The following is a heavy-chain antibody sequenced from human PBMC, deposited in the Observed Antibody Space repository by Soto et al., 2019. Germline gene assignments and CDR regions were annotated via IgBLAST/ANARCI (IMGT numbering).Heavy chain of an antibody. CDR3: ARGLGREYHDNRNYFHLDY. CDR2: LYPDGRA. Sequence: GGSLRLSCAASGFTVNSNYLTWVRQAPGKGLKWVSVLYPDGRADYADSVQGRFSISTDNSENSVYLQMNTLRAEDTAVYYCARGLGREYHDNRNYFHLDYWGQGTLVTVSS. D-gene: IGHD1-20*01. CDR1: GFTVNSNY. J-gene: IGHJ4*02. V-gene: IGHV3-53*01.